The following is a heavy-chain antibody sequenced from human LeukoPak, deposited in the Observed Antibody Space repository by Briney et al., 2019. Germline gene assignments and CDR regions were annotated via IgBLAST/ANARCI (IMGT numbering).Heavy chain of an antibody. CDR2: ISGSGGST. D-gene: IGHD2-2*01. CDR3: AKVVVVVPAAIEIDY. J-gene: IGHJ4*02. Sequence: PGGSLRLSCAASGFTFSSYAMSWVRQAPGKGLEWVSAISGSGGSTYYADSVKGRFTISRDNSKNTLYLKMNSLRAEDTAVYYCAKVVVVVPAAIEIDYWGQGTLVTVSS. V-gene: IGHV3-23*01. CDR1: GFTFSSYA.